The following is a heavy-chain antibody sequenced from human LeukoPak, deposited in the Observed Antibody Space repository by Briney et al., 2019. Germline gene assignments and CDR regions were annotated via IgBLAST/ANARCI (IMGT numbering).Heavy chain of an antibody. CDR1: EYSFTNYW. CDR3: TRARHGNCYWDY. V-gene: IGHV5-51*01. D-gene: IGHD1-7*01. J-gene: IGHJ4*02. CDR2: IRSDDSDT. Sequence: GQFLKISCKDSEYSFTNYWIGWVRQMPGKGLEWMGIIRSDDSDTRYSPSFQGQVTISADKSTSTAYLQWSSLKAPDTAMYYCTRARHGNCYWDYWGQGTLVTVSS.